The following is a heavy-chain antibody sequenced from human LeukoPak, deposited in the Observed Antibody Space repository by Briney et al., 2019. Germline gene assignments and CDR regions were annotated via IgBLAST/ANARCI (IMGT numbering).Heavy chain of an antibody. CDR1: GYTFTSYD. D-gene: IGHD2-2*01. V-gene: IGHV1-8*01. J-gene: IGHJ4*02. CDR2: MNPNSGNT. Sequence: ASVKVSCKASGYTFTSYDINWVRQATGQGLEWKGWMNPNSGNTGYAQKFQGRVTMTRNTSISTAYMELSSLRSEDTAVYYCARVGPTDCSSTSCSSSFDYWGQGTLVTVSS. CDR3: ARVGPTDCSSTSCSSSFDY.